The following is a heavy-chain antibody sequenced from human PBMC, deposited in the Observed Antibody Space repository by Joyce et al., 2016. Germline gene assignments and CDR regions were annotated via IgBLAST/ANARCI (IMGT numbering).Heavy chain of an antibody. CDR1: GFTFSNYN. Sequence: EVHLVESGGGLVKPGGSLRLSCAASGFTFSNYNMNWVRQAPGKGLEWVSSINRGTTYKYYADSVQGRFTISRDNAKNSLYLQMNSLRAEDTAVYYCVRDLGYFDYWGQGTLVTVSS. V-gene: IGHV3-21*01. CDR2: INRGTTYK. CDR3: VRDLGYFDY. J-gene: IGHJ4*02.